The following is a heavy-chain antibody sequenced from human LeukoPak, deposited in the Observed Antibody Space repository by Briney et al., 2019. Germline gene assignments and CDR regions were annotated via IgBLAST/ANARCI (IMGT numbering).Heavy chain of an antibody. D-gene: IGHD3-3*01. V-gene: IGHV4-34*01. J-gene: IGHJ6*03. CDR3: ARGGTIWSGYAYYYYYMDV. CDR2: INHSGST. Sequence: SETLSLTCAVYGGSFSGYYWSWIRQPPGKGLDCIGEINHSGSTNYNPSLKSRVTISVDTSKNQFSLKLSSVTAADTAVYYCARGGTIWSGYAYYYYYMDVWGKGTTVTVSS. CDR1: GGSFSGYY.